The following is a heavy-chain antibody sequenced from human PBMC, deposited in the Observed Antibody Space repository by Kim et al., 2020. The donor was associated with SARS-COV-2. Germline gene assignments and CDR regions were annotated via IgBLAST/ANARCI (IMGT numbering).Heavy chain of an antibody. CDR3: TTGTRSSPPPTTN. D-gene: IGHD6-19*01. CDR2: IKSKTDGGTT. Sequence: GGSLRLSCAASGFTFSNDWMSWVRQAPGKGLEWVGRIKSKTDGGTTDYAAPVKGRFTISRDDSKNTLYLQMNSLKTEDTAVYYCTTGTRSSPPPTTNWGQGTLVTVSS. J-gene: IGHJ4*02. V-gene: IGHV3-15*01. CDR1: GFTFSNDW.